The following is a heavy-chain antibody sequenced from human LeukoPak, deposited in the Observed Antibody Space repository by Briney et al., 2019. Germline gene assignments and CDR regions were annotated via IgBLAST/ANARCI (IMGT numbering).Heavy chain of an antibody. Sequence: GGSLRLSCVGSGFTLSNYNMNWVRQAPGQGLEWVSSISAGSSSTHYADSLKGRFTISRDNAKNSLYLQMNSLRAEDTAVYYCAICGGGACHKGYSDHWGQGTLVTVSS. J-gene: IGHJ4*02. CDR2: ISAGSSST. CDR1: GFTLSNYN. CDR3: AICGGGACHKGYSDH. V-gene: IGHV3-21*01. D-gene: IGHD2-21*01.